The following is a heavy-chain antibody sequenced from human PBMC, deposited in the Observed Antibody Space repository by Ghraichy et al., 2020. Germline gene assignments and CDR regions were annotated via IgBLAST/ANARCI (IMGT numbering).Heavy chain of an antibody. D-gene: IGHD3-3*01. CDR2: IYYSGST. V-gene: IGHV4-39*01. J-gene: IGHJ3*02. CDR1: GGSISSSSYY. Sequence: SETLSLTCTVSGGSISSSSYYWGWIRQPPGKGLEWIGSIYYSGSTYYNPSLKSRVTISVDTSKNQFSLKLSSVTAADTAVYYCARTGDDATYYDFWSGYRDDAFDIWGQGTMVTVSS. CDR3: ARTGDDATYYDFWSGYRDDAFDI.